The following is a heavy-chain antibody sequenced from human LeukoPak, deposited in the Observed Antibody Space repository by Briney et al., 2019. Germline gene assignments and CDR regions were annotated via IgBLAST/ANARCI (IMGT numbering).Heavy chain of an antibody. V-gene: IGHV3-7*01. J-gene: IGHJ4*02. CDR3: ARDQDRNLVAVVSFDY. CDR1: GFTFSSYW. CDR2: IKQDGSEK. Sequence: QTGGSLRLSCAASGFTFSSYWMSWVRQAPGKGLEWVANIKQDGSEKYYVDSVKGRFTISRDNAKNSLYLQMNSLRAEDTAVYYCARDQDRNLVAVVSFDYWGQGTLVTVSS. D-gene: IGHD6-19*01.